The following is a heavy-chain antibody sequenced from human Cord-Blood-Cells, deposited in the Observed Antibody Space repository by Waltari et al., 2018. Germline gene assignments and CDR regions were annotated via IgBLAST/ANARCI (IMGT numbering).Heavy chain of an antibody. CDR2: ISSSSSYI. V-gene: IGHV3-21*01. CDR3: ARDSGDYVWGSYRYFDY. J-gene: IGHJ4*02. D-gene: IGHD3-16*02. CDR1: GFTFGSYS. Sequence: EVQLVESGGGLVKPGGSLRLSCAASGFTFGSYSMNWVRQAPGKGLEWVSSISSSSSYIYYADSVKGRFTISRDNAKNSLYLQMNSLRAEDTAVYYCARDSGDYVWGSYRYFDYWGQGTLVTVSS.